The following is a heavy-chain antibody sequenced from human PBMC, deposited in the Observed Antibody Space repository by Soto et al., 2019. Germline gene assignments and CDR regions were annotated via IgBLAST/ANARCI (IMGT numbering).Heavy chain of an antibody. CDR2: TSGSGDTT. CDR1: GFTFTSYA. D-gene: IGHD5-12*01. CDR3: AKMVHGGYVSYFDS. V-gene: IGHV3-23*01. J-gene: IGHJ4*02. Sequence: GGSLRLSCEDSGFTFTSYAMSWVRQAPGKGLEWVSATSGSGDTTYYADSVKGRFTISRDNSEKRLYLQMNSLRAEDTAVYYCAKMVHGGYVSYFDSWGQGTLVTVSS.